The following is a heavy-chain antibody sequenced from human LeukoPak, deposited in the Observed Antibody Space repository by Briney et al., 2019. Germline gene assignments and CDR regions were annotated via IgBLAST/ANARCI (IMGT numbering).Heavy chain of an antibody. CDR1: GFSLSTTGGG. CDR2: NYWNDDK. D-gene: IGHD3-10*01. J-gene: IGHJ4*02. Sequence: SGPTLVNPTQTFTLTCTFSGFSLSTTGGGVGWIRQYPGKALEWLAVNYWNDDKSYSPSLKSRLTITKDTSKNQVVLIMTNMDPVDTATYYCAHKGRGSGSYNMWGQGTLVTVSS. V-gene: IGHV2-5*01. CDR3: AHKGRGSGSYNM.